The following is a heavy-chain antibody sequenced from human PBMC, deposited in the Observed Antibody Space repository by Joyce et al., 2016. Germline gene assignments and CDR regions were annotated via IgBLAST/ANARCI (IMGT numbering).Heavy chain of an antibody. CDR3: ARGRGFCTSTSCYTEGDWFDP. V-gene: IGHV1-8*01. CDR2: MNPRSGNT. D-gene: IGHD2-2*02. J-gene: IGHJ5*02. Sequence: QVQLVQSGAEVKKPGASVKVSCKASGYTFTTYDINWVRQATGQGLEWMGWMNPRSGNTGYAQKFQGRVTMTRNTSINTAYMELSSLRSEDTAVYYCARGRGFCTSTSCYTEGDWFDPWGQGTLVTVSS. CDR1: GYTFTTYD.